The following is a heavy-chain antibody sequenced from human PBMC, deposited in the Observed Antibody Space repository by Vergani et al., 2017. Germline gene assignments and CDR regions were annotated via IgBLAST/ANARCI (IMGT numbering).Heavy chain of an antibody. Sequence: QLQLQESGPGLVKPSETLSLICTVSGGSINPSSSFWGWIRQSPGKGLEWMGSINYVGRTYYIPSLQIRATVFVDTSRNQCSLDLTSLTAADTAVYYCGRGREDNWYFGLRGRGTLVTVSS. J-gene: IGHJ2*01. D-gene: IGHD1-26*01. V-gene: IGHV4-39*01. CDR1: GGSINPSSSF. CDR2: INYVGRT. CDR3: GRGREDNWYFGL.